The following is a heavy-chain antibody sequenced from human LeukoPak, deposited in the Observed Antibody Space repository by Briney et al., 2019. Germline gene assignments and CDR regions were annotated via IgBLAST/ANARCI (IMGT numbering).Heavy chain of an antibody. J-gene: IGHJ4*02. CDR2: IRDDAINT. V-gene: IGHV3-30*02. CDR3: AKATHVGYGDPSALYAY. D-gene: IGHD4-17*01. CDR1: GFTFSRYG. Sequence: PGGSLSLSCAASGFTFSRYGIHWVRQAPGRGLEWVAFIRDDAINTYYADSVKGRFTISRDNSKNTLYLHMNSLRPEDTAVYYCAKATHVGYGDPSALYAYWRQGTLVTVSS.